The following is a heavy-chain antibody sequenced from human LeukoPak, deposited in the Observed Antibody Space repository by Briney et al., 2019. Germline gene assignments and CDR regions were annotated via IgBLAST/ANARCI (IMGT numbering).Heavy chain of an antibody. Sequence: GGSLRLSCAASGSTFSRYSMNWVRQAPGKGLEWVSYISSSSSTIYYADSVKGRFTISRDNSKNTLNLLMNSLRVEDTAMYHCARDRGNIVVAPNAIRGWFDPWGQGTLVTVSS. J-gene: IGHJ5*02. D-gene: IGHD2-2*02. CDR3: ARDRGNIVVAPNAIRGWFDP. V-gene: IGHV3-48*01. CDR2: ISSSSSTI. CDR1: GSTFSRYS.